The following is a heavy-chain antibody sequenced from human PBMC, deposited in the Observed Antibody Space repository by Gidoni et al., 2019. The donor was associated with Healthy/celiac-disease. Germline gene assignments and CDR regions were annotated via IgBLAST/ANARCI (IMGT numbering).Heavy chain of an antibody. D-gene: IGHD2-2*01. CDR2: IRGSGGST. Sequence: EVQLLESGGGLVQPGGSLRLSCAASGFTFSSYAMRWVRQAPGKGLEWVSAIRGSGGSTYYADSVKGRFTISRDNSKNTLYLQMNSLRAEDTAVYYCAKVPYSFIVVVPAAMYWYFDLWGRGTLVTVSS. J-gene: IGHJ2*01. CDR1: GFTFSSYA. V-gene: IGHV3-23*01. CDR3: AKVPYSFIVVVPAAMYWYFDL.